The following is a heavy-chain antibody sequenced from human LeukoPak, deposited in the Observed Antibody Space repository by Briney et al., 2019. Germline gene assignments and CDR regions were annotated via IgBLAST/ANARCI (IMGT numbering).Heavy chain of an antibody. V-gene: IGHV4-38-2*02. CDR2: LSHDDNS. CDR1: GYPMSGGYY. CDR3: VRGEVVDFDN. D-gene: IGHD2-15*01. J-gene: IGHJ4*02. Sequence: PSETLSLTCSVSGYPMSGGYYWDWVRQVPGKGLEWIGSLSHDDNSSYQHPSLKSRVTMSVDTSKNQFSLKLRSVTAADTAIYYCVRGEVVDFDNWGQGTLVIVSS.